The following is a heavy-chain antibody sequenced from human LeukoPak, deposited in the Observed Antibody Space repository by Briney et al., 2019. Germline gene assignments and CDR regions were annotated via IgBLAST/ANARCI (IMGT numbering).Heavy chain of an antibody. J-gene: IGHJ4*02. D-gene: IGHD4-23*01. V-gene: IGHV1-69*04. Sequence: SVKVSCKASGGTFSSYAISWVRQAPGQGLEWMGRIIPIFGIANYAQKFRGRVTITADKSTSTAYMELSSLRSEDTAVYYCARVSGYGGNSALDYWGQGTLVTVSS. CDR3: ARVSGYGGNSALDY. CDR1: GGTFSSYA. CDR2: IIPIFGIA.